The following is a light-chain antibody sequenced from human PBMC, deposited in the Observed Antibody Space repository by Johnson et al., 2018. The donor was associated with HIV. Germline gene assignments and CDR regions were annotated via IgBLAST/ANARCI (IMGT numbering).Light chain of an antibody. V-gene: IGLV1-51*01. CDR3: GTWDSSLSAEV. CDR2: DNN. Sequence: QSVLTQPPSVSAAPGQKVTISCSGSSSNIGNNYVSWYQQLPGTAPKLLIYDNNKRPSGIPDRFSGSKSGTSATLGITGLQTGDEADYYCGTWDSSLSAEVFGTGTQVTGL. J-gene: IGLJ1*01. CDR1: SSNIGNNY.